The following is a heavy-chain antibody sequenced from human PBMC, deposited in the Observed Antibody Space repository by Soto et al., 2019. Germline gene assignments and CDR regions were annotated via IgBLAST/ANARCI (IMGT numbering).Heavy chain of an antibody. Sequence: EVQLVESGGGLVQPGGSLILSCAASGFTFSSYSMNWVRQAPVKGLEWVSYISSSSSTIYYSDSVKGRFTISRDNAKNSLYLQMHRLRYEDKAGYYCAYCPGYCGPGTMVNVSS. CDR3: AYCPGY. J-gene: IGHJ4*01. CDR2: ISSSSSTI. D-gene: IGHD1-26*01. CDR1: GFTFSSYS. V-gene: IGHV3-48*02.